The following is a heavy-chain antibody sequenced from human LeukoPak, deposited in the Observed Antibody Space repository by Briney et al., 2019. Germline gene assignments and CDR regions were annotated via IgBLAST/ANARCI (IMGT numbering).Heavy chain of an antibody. CDR2: ISSSSGNL. CDR3: ARGERIYSSSWYEAFDI. Sequence: GGSLRLSCAASGFTFSDYSMNWVRQAPGKGLEWVSSISSSSGNLYYADSVKGRFTISRDNSKNTLYLQMNSLRAEDTAVYYCARGERIYSSSWYEAFDIWGQGTMVTVSS. V-gene: IGHV3-21*04. CDR1: GFTFSDYS. J-gene: IGHJ3*02. D-gene: IGHD6-13*01.